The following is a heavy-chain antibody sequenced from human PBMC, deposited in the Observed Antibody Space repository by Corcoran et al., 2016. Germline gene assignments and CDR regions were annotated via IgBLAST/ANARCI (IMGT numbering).Heavy chain of an antibody. CDR3: ARADCSGGSCYLFDY. V-gene: IGHV1-18*01. CDR1: GYTFTSYG. CDR2: ISAYNGNT. D-gene: IGHD2-15*01. J-gene: IGHJ4*02. Sequence: QVQLVQAGAEVKKPGASVKVSCKASGYTFTSYGISWVRQAPGQGLEWMGWISAYNGNTNYAQKLQGRVTMTTDTSTSTAYMELRSLRSDDTAVYYCARADCSGGSCYLFDYWGQGTLVTVSS.